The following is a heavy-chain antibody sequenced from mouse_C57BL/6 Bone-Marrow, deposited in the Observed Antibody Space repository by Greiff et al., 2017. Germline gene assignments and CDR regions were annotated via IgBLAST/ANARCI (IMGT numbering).Heavy chain of an antibody. Sequence: QVQLQQPGAELVRPGTSVKLSCKASGYTFTSYWMHWVKQRPGQGLEWIGVIDPSDSYTNYNQKFKGKATLTVDTSSSTAYMQLSSLTSEDSAVYDCSKLGLAYWCQGTLVTVSA. D-gene: IGHD4-1*01. CDR2: IDPSDSYT. CDR1: GYTFTSYW. J-gene: IGHJ3*01. CDR3: SKLGLAY. V-gene: IGHV1-59*01.